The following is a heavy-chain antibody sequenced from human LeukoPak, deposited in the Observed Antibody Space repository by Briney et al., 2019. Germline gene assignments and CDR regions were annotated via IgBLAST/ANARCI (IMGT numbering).Heavy chain of an antibody. CDR1: GGSFSGYY. CDR3: ASLGGSGSYSPY. D-gene: IGHD3-10*01. J-gene: IGHJ4*02. CDR2: INHSGST. Sequence: PSETLSLTCAVYGGSFSGYYWSWIRQPPGKGLEWIGEINHSGSTNYNPSLKSRVTISVDTSKNQFSLKLSSVTAADTAVYYCASLGGSGSYSPYWGQGTLVTVSS. V-gene: IGHV4-34*01.